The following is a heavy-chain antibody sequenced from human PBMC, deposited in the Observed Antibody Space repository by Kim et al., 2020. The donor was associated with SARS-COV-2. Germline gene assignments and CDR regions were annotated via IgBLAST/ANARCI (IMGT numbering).Heavy chain of an antibody. Sequence: ASVKVSCKASGYTFTNYGLHWVRQAPGQRLEWMGRINADSGNTKYAQKFQGRVTITRDTSASTVYMELSSLTSEDAAVYYCARPMTTAYYIMHYWGQEPWSRSPQ. CDR2: INADSGNT. V-gene: IGHV1-3*01. CDR1: GYTFTNYG. J-gene: IGHJ4*01. D-gene: IGHD3-9*01. CDR3: ARPMTTAYYIMHY.